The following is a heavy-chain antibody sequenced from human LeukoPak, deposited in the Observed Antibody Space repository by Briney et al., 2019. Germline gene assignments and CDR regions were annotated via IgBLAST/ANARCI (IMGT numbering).Heavy chain of an antibody. V-gene: IGHV4-34*01. CDR1: AGSFSGYY. CDR2: IDHSGST. D-gene: IGHD3-22*01. Sequence: SETLSLTCAVYAGSFSGYYWSWIRQPPGKGLEWIGEIDHSGSTNYNPSLKSRVIISVDTSKNQFSLKLSSVTAADTGVYYCARGYYSESRGYFDFWGQGTLVTVSS. J-gene: IGHJ4*02. CDR3: ARGYYSESRGYFDF.